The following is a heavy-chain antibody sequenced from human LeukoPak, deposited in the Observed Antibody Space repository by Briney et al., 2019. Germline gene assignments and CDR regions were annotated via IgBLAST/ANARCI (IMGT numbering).Heavy chain of an antibody. CDR3: ARARSAFNYPLYFDY. CDR1: GGSISSSVYY. D-gene: IGHD5-24*01. J-gene: IGHJ4*02. V-gene: IGHV4-39*07. Sequence: SETLSLTCTVSGGSISSSVYYWGWIRQPPGKGLEWIGNIYYSGTTYYNPSLKSRVTISVDTSKNQFSLKLSSLTAADTAVCYCARARSAFNYPLYFDYWGQGALVTVSS. CDR2: IYYSGTT.